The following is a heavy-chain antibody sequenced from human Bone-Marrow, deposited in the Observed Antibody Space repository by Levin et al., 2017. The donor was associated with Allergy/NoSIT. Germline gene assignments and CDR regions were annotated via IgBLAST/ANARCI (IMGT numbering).Heavy chain of an antibody. CDR1: GFTFSSCG. CDR2: ITYGEGKE. D-gene: IGHD3-22*01. Sequence: GGSLRLSCVASGFTFSSCGMHWVRQAPGKGLEWVAVITYGEGKEFYADSVKGRFTISRDNSENTLYLQMNSLRPEDTAVYYCAKESSSGYYRTADHWGQGTLVTVSS. CDR3: AKESSSGYYRTADH. J-gene: IGHJ4*02. V-gene: IGHV3-30*18.